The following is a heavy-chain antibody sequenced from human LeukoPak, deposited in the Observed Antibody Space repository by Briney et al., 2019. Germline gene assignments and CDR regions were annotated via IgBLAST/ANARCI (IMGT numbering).Heavy chain of an antibody. Sequence: ASVKVSCKASGYTFTGYYMHWVRQAPGQGLEWMGWINPNSGGTNYAQKFQGWVTMTRDTSISTAYMELSRLRSDDTAVYYCARDSSGYSLGFDYWGQGTLVTVSS. D-gene: IGHD3-22*01. V-gene: IGHV1-2*04. CDR2: INPNSGGT. CDR3: ARDSSGYSLGFDY. J-gene: IGHJ4*02. CDR1: GYTFTGYY.